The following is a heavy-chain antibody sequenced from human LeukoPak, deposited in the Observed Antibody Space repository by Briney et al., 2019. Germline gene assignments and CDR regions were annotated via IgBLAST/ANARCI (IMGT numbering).Heavy chain of an antibody. V-gene: IGHV4-31*03. CDR2: IYYSGST. CDR3: AREGYRFGPKGVDV. CDR1: GGSISSGGYY. D-gene: IGHD3-10*01. Sequence: PSETLSLTCTVSGGSISSGGYYWGWIRQHPGKGLEWIGYIYYSGSTYYNPSLKSRVTISVDTSKNQFSLKLSSVTAADTAVYYCAREGYRFGPKGVDVWGQGTTVTVSS. J-gene: IGHJ6*02.